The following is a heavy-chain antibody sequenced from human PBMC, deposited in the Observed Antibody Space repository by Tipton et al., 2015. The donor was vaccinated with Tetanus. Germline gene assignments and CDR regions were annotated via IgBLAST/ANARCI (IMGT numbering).Heavy chain of an antibody. V-gene: IGHV4-59*12. CDR3: ARDQTVAYYDSSGYSSTYYYYGMDV. J-gene: IGHJ6*02. D-gene: IGHD3-22*01. CDR1: GGSISSYY. Sequence: TLSLTCTVSGGSISSYYWSWIRQPPGKGLEWVGYIYYSGSTNYNPPLKSRVTMSVDTSKNQFSLKLSSVTAADTAVYYCARDQTVAYYDSSGYSSTYYYYGMDVWGQGTTVTVSS. CDR2: IYYSGST.